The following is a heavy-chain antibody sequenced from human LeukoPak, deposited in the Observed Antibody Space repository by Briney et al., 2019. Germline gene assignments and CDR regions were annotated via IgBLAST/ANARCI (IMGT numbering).Heavy chain of an antibody. J-gene: IGHJ4*02. D-gene: IGHD3-22*01. CDR1: GFTFSGYS. CDR2: ISSSSSTI. CDR3: ARDDSSGYYPIEPMAFDY. Sequence: GGSLRLSCAASGFTFSGYSMNWVRQAPGKGLEWVSYISSSSSTIYYADSVKGRFTISRDNAKNSLYLQMNSLRAEDTAVYYCARDDSSGYYPIEPMAFDYWGQGTLVTVSS. V-gene: IGHV3-48*04.